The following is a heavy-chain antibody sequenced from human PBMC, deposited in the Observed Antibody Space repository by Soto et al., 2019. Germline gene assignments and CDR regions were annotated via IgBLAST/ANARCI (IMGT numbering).Heavy chain of an antibody. J-gene: IGHJ4*02. V-gene: IGHV1-18*01. Sequence: QVQLVQSGAEVKKPGASVKVSCKASGYTFTSYGISWVRQAPGQGLEWMGWISAYNGNTKNAQKLQGRVTMTTVTSTPTAYRELRSLRSDDTAGYSCASDAPPVDSWGQGTLVTVSP. CDR2: ISAYNGNT. CDR3: ASDAPPVDS. CDR1: GYTFTSYG.